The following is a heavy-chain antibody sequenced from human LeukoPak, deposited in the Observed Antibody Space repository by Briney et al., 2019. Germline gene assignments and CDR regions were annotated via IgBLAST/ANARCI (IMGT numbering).Heavy chain of an antibody. D-gene: IGHD5-24*01. J-gene: IGHJ4*02. CDR3: ARDGRDGYNLYFDY. CDR2: IYSGGST. CDR1: GFTVSSNY. Sequence: GGSLRLSCAASGFTVSSNYMSWVRQAPGKGLEWVSVIYSGGSTYYADSVKGRFTISRDNSKNTLYLQMNSLRAEDTAVYYCARDGRDGYNLYFDYWGQGTLVTVSS. V-gene: IGHV3-66*01.